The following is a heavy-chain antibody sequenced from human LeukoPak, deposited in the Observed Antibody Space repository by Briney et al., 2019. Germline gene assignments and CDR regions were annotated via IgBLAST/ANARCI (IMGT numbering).Heavy chain of an antibody. CDR3: ARASYYYGSGSYYQGVFDY. CDR2: IYPGDSDT. CDR1: GYSFTSHW. D-gene: IGHD3-10*01. V-gene: IGHV5-51*01. J-gene: IGHJ4*02. Sequence: GESLKISCKGFGYSFTSHWIGWVRQMPGKGLECMGIIYPGDSDTRYSPSFQGQVTISADKSISTAYLQWSSLKASDTAMYYCARASYYYGSGSYYQGVFDYWGQGTLVTVSS.